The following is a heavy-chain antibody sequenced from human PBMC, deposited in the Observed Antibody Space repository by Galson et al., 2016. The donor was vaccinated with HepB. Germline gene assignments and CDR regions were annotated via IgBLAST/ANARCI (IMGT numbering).Heavy chain of an antibody. CDR1: GYSFSIFW. J-gene: IGHJ4*02. CDR3: ARHGYCGDSGCRGLDS. Sequence: QSGAEVKKPGASLKISCKASGYSFSIFWIAWVRQMPGKGLEWLGIIYPGDSETSYSPSFQGQVTFSVDKSTSTAYLSWSSLKASDSGTYYFARHGYCGDSGCRGLDSWGQGALVTVSS. D-gene: IGHD2-15*01. CDR2: IYPGDSET. V-gene: IGHV5-51*01.